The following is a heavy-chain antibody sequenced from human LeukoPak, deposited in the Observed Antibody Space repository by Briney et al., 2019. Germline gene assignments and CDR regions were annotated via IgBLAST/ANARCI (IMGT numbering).Heavy chain of an antibody. CDR1: GGSISGYY. CDR3: ARTDDYGDSDYYFDY. V-gene: IGHV4-38-2*02. J-gene: IGHJ4*02. D-gene: IGHD4-17*01. CDR2: IYHSGST. Sequence: SETLSLTCTVSGGSISGYYWGWVRQPPGKGLEWIGSIYHSGSTYYNPSLKSRVTISVDTTKNQFSLKLSSVAAADTAIYYCARTDDYGDSDYYFDYWGQGTLVTVSS.